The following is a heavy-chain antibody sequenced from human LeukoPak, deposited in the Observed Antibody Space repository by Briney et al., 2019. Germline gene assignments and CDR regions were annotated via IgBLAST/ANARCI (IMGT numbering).Heavy chain of an antibody. CDR2: ISSSSYI. J-gene: IGHJ6*02. CDR3: ARDSSGYYSYYYYYGMDV. Sequence: GGSLRLSCAASGFTFSSYSMNWVRQAPGKGLEWVSSISSSSYIYYADSVKGRFTISRDNAKNSLYLQMNSLRAEDTAVYYCARDSSGYYSYYYYYGMDVWGQGTTVTVSS. D-gene: IGHD3-22*01. V-gene: IGHV3-21*01. CDR1: GFTFSSYS.